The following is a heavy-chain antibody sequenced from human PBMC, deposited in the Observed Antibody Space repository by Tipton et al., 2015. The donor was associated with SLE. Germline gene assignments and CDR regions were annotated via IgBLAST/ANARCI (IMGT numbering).Heavy chain of an antibody. D-gene: IGHD6-19*01. J-gene: IGHJ5*02. V-gene: IGHV4-39*07. CDR1: GGSISSSSYY. Sequence: TLSLTCTVSGGSISSSSYYWGWIRRPPGKGLEWIGSIYYSGSTYYNPSLKSRVTISVDTSKNQFSLKLSSVTAADTAVYYCARDREQWRVRGNSFDPWGQGTLVTVSS. CDR2: IYYSGST. CDR3: ARDREQWRVRGNSFDP.